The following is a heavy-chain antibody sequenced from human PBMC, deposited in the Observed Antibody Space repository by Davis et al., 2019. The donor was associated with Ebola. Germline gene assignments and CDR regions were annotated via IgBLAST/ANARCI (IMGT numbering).Heavy chain of an antibody. CDR3: ARVSLLRSYYFDY. CDR1: GFTFSGSA. CDR2: ISYDGSNK. D-gene: IGHD2-15*01. V-gene: IGHV3-30-3*01. J-gene: IGHJ4*02. Sequence: GESLKISCAASGFTFSGSAMHWVRQAPGKGLEWVAVISYDGSNKYYADSVKGRFTISRDNSKNTLYLQMNSLRAEDTAVYYCARVSLLRSYYFDYWGQGTLVTVSS.